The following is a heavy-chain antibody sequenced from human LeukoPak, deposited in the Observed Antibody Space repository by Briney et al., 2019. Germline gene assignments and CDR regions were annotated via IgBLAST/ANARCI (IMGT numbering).Heavy chain of an antibody. CDR2: VYSSGST. Sequence: PSETLFLTCTVSGGSISSYYWSWIRQPAGKGLEWIGRVYSSGSTNYISSLKSRVTISIDTSKSQFSLELTSVTAADTAVYYCARGGHYDATHFDYYHVMDVWGKGTTVSVSS. J-gene: IGHJ6*04. V-gene: IGHV4-4*07. D-gene: IGHD4-17*01. CDR1: GGSISSYY. CDR3: ARGGHYDATHFDYYHVMDV.